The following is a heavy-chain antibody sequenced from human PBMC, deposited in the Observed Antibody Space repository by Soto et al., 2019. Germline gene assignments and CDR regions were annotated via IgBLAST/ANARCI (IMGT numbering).Heavy chain of an antibody. CDR1: GGSISSEGYY. Sequence: QVPLQESGPGLVTPSQTLSLTCTVSGGSISSEGYYWSWFRQPPGKGLEWIGDIYYSGSTYYHPSLKSRLTMSGDTSTRQISLKLSSVTAADTAVYFCARGRGYSYGPYYFDYWGQGTLVTVSS. D-gene: IGHD5-18*01. CDR3: ARGRGYSYGPYYFDY. J-gene: IGHJ4*02. V-gene: IGHV4-31*03. CDR2: IYYSGST.